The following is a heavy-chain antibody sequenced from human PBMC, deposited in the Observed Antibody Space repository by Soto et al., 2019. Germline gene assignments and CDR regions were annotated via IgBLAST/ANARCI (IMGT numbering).Heavy chain of an antibody. D-gene: IGHD6-6*01. CDR2: ISSNGGST. CDR3: VKGQYSSSAEGYYYYYRLAV. Sequence: GGSLRLSCSASGFTFSSYAMHWVRQAPGKGLEYVSAISSNGGSTYYADSVKGRFTISRDNSKNTLYLQMSSLRAEDTAVYYCVKGQYSSSAEGYYYYYRLAVWGQGTTVTVSS. J-gene: IGHJ6*02. V-gene: IGHV3-64D*08. CDR1: GFTFSSYA.